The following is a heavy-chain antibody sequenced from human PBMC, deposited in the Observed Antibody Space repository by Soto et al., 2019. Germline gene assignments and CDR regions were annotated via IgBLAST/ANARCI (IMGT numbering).Heavy chain of an antibody. V-gene: IGHV4-34*01. CDR3: ASPRWDYIY. CDR1: GGSFSGYY. Sequence: QVQLQQWGAGLLKPSETLSLTCAVSGGSFSGYYWSWIRQPPGKGLEWIGEMNDSGSTKYNASLESRVAISVDTSTGHLSLTLPPVTAADTAVYYCASPRWDYIYWGQGTLVAVSS. CDR2: MNDSGST. D-gene: IGHD4-4*01. J-gene: IGHJ4*02.